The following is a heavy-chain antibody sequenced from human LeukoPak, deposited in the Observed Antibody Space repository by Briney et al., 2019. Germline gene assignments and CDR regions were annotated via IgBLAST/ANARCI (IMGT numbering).Heavy chain of an antibody. CDR3: ARDGKLWFGDQNWFDP. V-gene: IGHV4-38-2*02. J-gene: IGHJ5*02. Sequence: SETLSLTCTVSGYSISSGYYWGWIRQPPGKGLEWIGSIYHSGSTYYNPSLKSRVTISVDTSKNQFSLKLSSVTAADTAVYYCARDGKLWFGDQNWFDPWGQGTLVTVSS. CDR2: IYHSGST. D-gene: IGHD3-10*01. CDR1: GYSISSGYY.